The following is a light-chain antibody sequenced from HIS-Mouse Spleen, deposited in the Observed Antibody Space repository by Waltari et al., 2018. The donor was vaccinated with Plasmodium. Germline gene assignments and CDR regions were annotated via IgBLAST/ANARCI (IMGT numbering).Light chain of an antibody. CDR1: QGISSY. CDR2: AAS. V-gene: IGKV1-8*01. Sequence: AIRLTQSPSSLSASTGDSVTIPCRASQGISSYLAWYQQKPGKAPKRLIYAASTLQSGVPSRFSGSGSGTDFTLTISCLQSEDFATYYCQQYYSYPLTFGGGTKVEIK. CDR3: QQYYSYPLT. J-gene: IGKJ4*01.